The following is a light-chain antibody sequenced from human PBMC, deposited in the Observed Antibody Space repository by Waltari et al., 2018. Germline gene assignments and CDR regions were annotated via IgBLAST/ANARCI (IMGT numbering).Light chain of an antibody. V-gene: IGLV3-21*04. Sequence: SYVLTQAPSVSAAQGKTATISCGGTNIRYKSVHWYHQRSGQAPVPVIYDNNDRPSGIPERFSGSSSGNTATLTISRVEAGDEADYYCQVWDSSSDHWVFGGGTKLTVL. CDR1: NIRYKS. J-gene: IGLJ3*02. CDR3: QVWDSSSDHWV. CDR2: DNN.